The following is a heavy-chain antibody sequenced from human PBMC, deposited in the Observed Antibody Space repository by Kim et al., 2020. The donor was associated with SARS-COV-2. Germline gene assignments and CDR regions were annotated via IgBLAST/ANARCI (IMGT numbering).Heavy chain of an antibody. CDR2: IRNKANSYTT. D-gene: IGHD3-10*01. CDR3: ARDLMVPHNPFHY. J-gene: IGHJ4*02. V-gene: IGHV3-72*01. CDR1: GFTFSDHY. Sequence: GGSLRLSCAASGFTFSDHYMDWIRQAPGKGLEWVGRIRNKANSYTTEYAASGRGRFTITRDDSKSSLYLQRTSLKTEDTAVYYCARDLMVPHNPFHYGGEGTLDTVST.